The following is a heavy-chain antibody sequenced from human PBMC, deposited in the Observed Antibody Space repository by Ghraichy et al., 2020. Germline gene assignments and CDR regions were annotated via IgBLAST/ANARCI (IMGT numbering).Heavy chain of an antibody. CDR1: GFTFTSYA. Sequence: GGSLRLSCAASGFTFTSYAMSWVRQAPGKGLEWVSAISGRGDNTNDADSVKGRFTISRDNSKNTLYLQMNSLRAEDTAVYYCAKDRDYSDSSGYYFNAFDIWGQGTMVTVSS. CDR3: AKDRDYSDSSGYYFNAFDI. D-gene: IGHD3-22*01. J-gene: IGHJ3*02. V-gene: IGHV3-23*01. CDR2: ISGRGDNT.